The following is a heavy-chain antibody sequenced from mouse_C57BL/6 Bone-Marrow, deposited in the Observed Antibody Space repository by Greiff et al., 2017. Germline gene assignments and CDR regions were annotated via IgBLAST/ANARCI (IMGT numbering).Heavy chain of an antibody. J-gene: IGHJ1*03. CDR3: ARIHYYGSSYVEYFDV. Sequence: QVTLKVSGPGILQPSQTLSLTCSFSGFSLSTFGMGVGWIRQPSGKGLEWLAHIWWDDDKYYNPALKRRLTISKDTSKNQVFLKIANVDTADTATYYCARIHYYGSSYVEYFDVWGTGTTVTVSS. CDR2: IWWDDDK. V-gene: IGHV8-8*01. D-gene: IGHD1-1*01. CDR1: GFSLSTFGMG.